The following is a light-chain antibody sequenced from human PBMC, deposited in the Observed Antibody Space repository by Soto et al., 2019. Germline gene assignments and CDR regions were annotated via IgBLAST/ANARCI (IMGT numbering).Light chain of an antibody. CDR2: AAS. J-gene: IGKJ1*01. Sequence: DIQMTQSPSSLSASVGDRVTITCRASQSIISYLNWYQQNPEKAPKLLIYAASSLQSGVPSRFRGSGSGTDFTLTISSLQPEDFATYYCQQSYSTPQTFGQGTKVEIK. CDR3: QQSYSTPQT. CDR1: QSIISY. V-gene: IGKV1-39*01.